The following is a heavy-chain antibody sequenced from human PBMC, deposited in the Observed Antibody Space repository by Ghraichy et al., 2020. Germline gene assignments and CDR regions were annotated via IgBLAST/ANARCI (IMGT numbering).Heavy chain of an antibody. V-gene: IGHV4-34*01. CDR2: INHSGST. Sequence: SETLSLTCAVYGGSFSGYYWSWIRQPPGKGLEWIGEINHSGSTNYNPSLKGRVTISVDTYKNQFSRKLSSVTAADTAVYYCARAIGTGVYSYGWFDYWGQGTLVTVST. J-gene: IGHJ4*02. CDR3: ARAIGTGVYSYGWFDY. CDR1: GGSFSGYY. D-gene: IGHD5-18*01.